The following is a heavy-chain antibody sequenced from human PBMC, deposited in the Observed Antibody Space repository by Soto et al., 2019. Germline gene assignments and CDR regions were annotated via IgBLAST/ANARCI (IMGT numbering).Heavy chain of an antibody. Sequence: SETLSLTCAVYGGSFSGYYWSWIRQPPGKGLEWIGEINHSGSTNYNPSLKSRVTISVDTSKNQFSLKLSSVTAADTAVYYCARTQHPYCSGGGCSYYYGMDVWGQGTKVTVSS. CDR2: INHSGST. J-gene: IGHJ6*02. CDR3: ARTQHPYCSGGGCSYYYGMDV. V-gene: IGHV4-34*01. D-gene: IGHD2-15*01. CDR1: GGSFSGYY.